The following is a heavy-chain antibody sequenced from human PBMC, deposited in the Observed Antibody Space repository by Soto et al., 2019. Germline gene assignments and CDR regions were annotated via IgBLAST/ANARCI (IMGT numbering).Heavy chain of an antibody. CDR2: INHSGST. CDR1: GGSFSGYY. CDR3: ARTRYFDWLLGKGKYYFDY. J-gene: IGHJ4*02. Sequence: QVQLQQWGAGLLKPSETLSLTCAVYGGSFSGYYWSWIRQPPGKGLEWIGEINHSGSTNYNPSLKSRVTISVDTSKNQFSLKLSSVTAADTAVYYCARTRYFDWLLGKGKYYFDYWGQGTLVTVSS. D-gene: IGHD3-9*01. V-gene: IGHV4-34*01.